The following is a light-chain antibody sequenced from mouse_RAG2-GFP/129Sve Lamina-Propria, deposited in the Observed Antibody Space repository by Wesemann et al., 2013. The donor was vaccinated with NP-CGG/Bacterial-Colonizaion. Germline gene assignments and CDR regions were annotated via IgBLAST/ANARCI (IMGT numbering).Light chain of an antibody. CDR3: QQWSSNPFT. V-gene: IGKV4-59*01. J-gene: IGKJ4*01. Sequence: QIVLTQSPAIMSASPGEKVTMTCSASSSVSYMHWYQQKSGTSPKLWIYLTSNLASGVPARFSGSGSGTSYSLTISSMEAEDAATYYCQQWSSNPFTFGSGTKLEIK. CDR2: LTS. CDR1: SSVSY.